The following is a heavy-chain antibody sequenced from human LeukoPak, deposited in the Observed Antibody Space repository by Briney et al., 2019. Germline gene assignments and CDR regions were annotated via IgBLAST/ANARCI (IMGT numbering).Heavy chain of an antibody. Sequence: SQTLSLTCTVSGGSISSYYWSWIRQPPRKGLEWSGYIYYSGSNNYNPSLKSRVTISVDTSKNQFSPKLSSVTAAATAVYYCARDGVAGLDYWGQGTLVTVSS. D-gene: IGHD2-8*01. CDR3: ARDGVAGLDY. V-gene: IGHV4-59*01. CDR1: GGSISSYY. J-gene: IGHJ4*02. CDR2: IYYSGSN.